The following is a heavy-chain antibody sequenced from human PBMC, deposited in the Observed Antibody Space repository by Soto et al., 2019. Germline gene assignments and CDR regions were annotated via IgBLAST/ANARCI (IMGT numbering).Heavy chain of an antibody. D-gene: IGHD3-10*01. CDR1: GFIFSNYA. Sequence: QVQLVESGGGVVQPGRSLRLSCEASGFIFSNYAMHWVRQAPGQGLEWVALIWFDGSYENDAESVKGRFTISRDNSKNTLYFQMNSLRVEDTAVYFCARGTGSGRFLIDYGGQGTLVTVSS. CDR3: ARGTGSGRFLIDY. J-gene: IGHJ4*02. V-gene: IGHV3-33*01. CDR2: IWFDGSYE.